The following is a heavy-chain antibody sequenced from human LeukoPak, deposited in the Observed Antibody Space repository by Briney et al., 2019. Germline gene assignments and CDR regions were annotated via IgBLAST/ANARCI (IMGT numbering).Heavy chain of an antibody. J-gene: IGHJ6*02. CDR2: IYYSGST. CDR3: ARAPTLYCSGGSCYSGPEYYYYGMDV. Sequence: PSETLSLTCAVSGGSISSGGYSWSWIRQHPGKGLEWIGYIYYSGSTYYNPSLKSRVTISVDTSKNQFSLKLSSVTAADTAVYYCARAPTLYCSGGSCYSGPEYYYYGMDVWGQGTTVTVSS. CDR1: GGSISSGGYS. D-gene: IGHD2-15*01. V-gene: IGHV4-31*11.